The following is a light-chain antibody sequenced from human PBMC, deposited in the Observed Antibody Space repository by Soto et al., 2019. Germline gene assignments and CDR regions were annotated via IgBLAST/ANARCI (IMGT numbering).Light chain of an antibody. Sequence: QSVLTQPPSASGTPGQRVAFSCSGSNSHIGDDAVNWFQHRPGTAPKLVIYSSDQRPSGVPDRFSGSKSGTSASLAISGLLSDDEADYDCASWDASLNGWVFGGGTKLTVL. V-gene: IGLV1-44*01. CDR3: ASWDASLNGWV. CDR2: SSD. J-gene: IGLJ3*02. CDR1: NSHIGDDA.